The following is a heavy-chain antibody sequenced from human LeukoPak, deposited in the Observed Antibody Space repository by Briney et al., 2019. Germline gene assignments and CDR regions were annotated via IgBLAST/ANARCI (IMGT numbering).Heavy chain of an antibody. CDR3: ARYIYYDSSGVD. CDR1: GGSISSYY. V-gene: IGHV4-59*06. D-gene: IGHD3-22*01. CDR2: IYYSGST. Sequence: SETLSLTCTVSGGSISSYYWSWIRQHPGKGLEWIGYIYYSGSTYYNPSLKSRVTISVDTSKDQFSLKLSSVTAADTAVYYCARYIYYDSSGVDWGQGTLVTVSS. J-gene: IGHJ4*02.